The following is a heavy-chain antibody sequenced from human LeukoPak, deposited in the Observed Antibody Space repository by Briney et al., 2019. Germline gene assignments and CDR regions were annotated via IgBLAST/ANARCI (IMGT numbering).Heavy chain of an antibody. CDR2: ISGDGGST. D-gene: IGHD2-15*01. CDR1: NFLFDHCA. Sequence: GGSLRLSCGLWNFLFDHCAKQWLRQAPGKGLEWVSLISGDGGSTYYADSVKGRFTISRDNSKNSLYLQMNNLRTEGDALYYCAKLSTLAATNDAFDIWGQGTMVTVSS. J-gene: IGHJ3*02. V-gene: IGHV3-43*02. CDR3: AKLSTLAATNDAFDI.